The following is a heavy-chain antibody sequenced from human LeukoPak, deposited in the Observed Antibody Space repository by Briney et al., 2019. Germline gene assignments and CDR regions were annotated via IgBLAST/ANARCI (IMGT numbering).Heavy chain of an antibody. CDR2: INPNSDGT. CDR1: GYSFTAYY. CDR3: ASSVISGSLGVDY. D-gene: IGHD5-12*01. J-gene: IGHJ4*02. Sequence: GASVKVSRKASGYSFTAYYMHWVRQAPGQGLEWMGWINPNSDGTNYARKFQGRVTMTRDTSISTGYMELRRLRSDDTAVYYCASSVISGSLGVDYWGQGTLVTVSS. V-gene: IGHV1-2*02.